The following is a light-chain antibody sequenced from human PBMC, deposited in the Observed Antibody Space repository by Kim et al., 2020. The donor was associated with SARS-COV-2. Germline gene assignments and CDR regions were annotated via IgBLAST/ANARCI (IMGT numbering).Light chain of an antibody. Sequence: SPGTLSLSPGERATLSCRASQTISSRYLAWCQQEPGQAPSLLIYDASNRATGIPDRFSGSGSGTDFTLTISRLEPEDFAVYYCQTFGQGTRLEIK. J-gene: IGKJ5*01. CDR2: DAS. CDR1: QTISSRY. CDR3: QT. V-gene: IGKV3-20*01.